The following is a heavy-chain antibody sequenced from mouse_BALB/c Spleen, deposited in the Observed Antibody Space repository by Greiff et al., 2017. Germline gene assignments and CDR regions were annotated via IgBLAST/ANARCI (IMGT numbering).Heavy chain of an antibody. V-gene: IGHV5-17*02. J-gene: IGHJ3*01. CDR1: GFTFSSFG. D-gene: IGHD1-1*01. Sequence: EVKLVESGGGLVQPGGSRKLSCAASGFTFSSFGMHWVRQAPEKRLEWVAYISSGSSTIYYADTVKGRFTISRDNPKNTLFLQMTSLRSEDTAMYYCQVVDSWFAYWGQGTLVTVSA. CDR2: ISSGSSTI. CDR3: QVVDSWFAY.